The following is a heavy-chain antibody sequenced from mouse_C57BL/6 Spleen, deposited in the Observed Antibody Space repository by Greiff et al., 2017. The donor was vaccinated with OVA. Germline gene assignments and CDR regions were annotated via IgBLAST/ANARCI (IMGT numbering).Heavy chain of an antibody. D-gene: IGHD1-1*01. CDR2: ISYDGSN. CDR1: GYSITSGYY. Sequence: EVKLQESGPGLVKPSQSLSLTCSVTGYSITSGYYWNWIRQFPGNKLEWMGYISYDGSNNYNPSLKNRISITRDTSKNQFFLKLNSVTTEDTATYYCARAEGSSYAMDYWGQGTSVTVSS. CDR3: ARAEGSSYAMDY. V-gene: IGHV3-6*01. J-gene: IGHJ4*01.